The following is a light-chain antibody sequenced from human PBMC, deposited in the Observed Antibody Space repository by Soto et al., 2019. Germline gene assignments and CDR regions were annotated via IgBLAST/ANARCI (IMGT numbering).Light chain of an antibody. Sequence: DIQMTQSTSTLSASVGDRVTITCRASQSISIWLAWYQQKPGKAPNLLIYKASTLESGAPSRFSGSGSGTEFTLSISSLQPDDFATYYCQHYNSYPLTFGGGTKVEIK. V-gene: IGKV1-5*03. CDR3: QHYNSYPLT. CDR1: QSISIW. J-gene: IGKJ4*01. CDR2: KAS.